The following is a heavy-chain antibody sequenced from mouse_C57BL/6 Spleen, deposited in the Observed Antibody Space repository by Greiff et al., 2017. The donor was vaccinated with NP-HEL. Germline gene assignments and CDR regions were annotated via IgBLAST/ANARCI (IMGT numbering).Heavy chain of an antibody. CDR2: IWTGGGT. Sequence: VQLKESGPGLVAPSQSLSITCTVSGFSLTSYAISWVRQPPGKGLEWLGVIWTGGGTNYNSALKSRLSISKDNSKSQVFLKMNSLQTDDTARYYCARIETPGWTYYFDYWGQGTTLTVSS. J-gene: IGHJ2*01. V-gene: IGHV2-9-1*01. D-gene: IGHD1-1*02. CDR3: ARIETPGWTYYFDY. CDR1: GFSLTSYA.